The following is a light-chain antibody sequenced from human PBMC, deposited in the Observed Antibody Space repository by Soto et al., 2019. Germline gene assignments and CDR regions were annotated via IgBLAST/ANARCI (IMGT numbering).Light chain of an antibody. J-gene: IGLJ2*01. CDR1: SSNIGAGYD. CDR2: GNS. V-gene: IGLV1-40*01. Sequence: QSVLTQPPSVSGAPGQRVTISCTGSSSNIGAGYDVHWYQQLPGTAPKLLIYGNSNRPSGVPDRFSGSKSGTSASLAITGVQAEDEADYYCQSYDSSLSGYVVFGGGTQLT. CDR3: QSYDSSLSGYVV.